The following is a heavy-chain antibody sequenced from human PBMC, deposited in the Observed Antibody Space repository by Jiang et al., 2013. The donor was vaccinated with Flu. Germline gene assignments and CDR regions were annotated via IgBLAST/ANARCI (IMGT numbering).Heavy chain of an antibody. V-gene: IGHV2-70*01. J-gene: IGHJ4*02. CDR2: IDWDDDK. CDR3: ARISSGYYQYYFDY. D-gene: IGHD3-22*01. Sequence: ALIDWDDDKYYSTSLKTRLTISKDTSKNQVVLTMTNMDPVDTATYYCARISSGYYQYYFDYWGQGTLVTVSS.